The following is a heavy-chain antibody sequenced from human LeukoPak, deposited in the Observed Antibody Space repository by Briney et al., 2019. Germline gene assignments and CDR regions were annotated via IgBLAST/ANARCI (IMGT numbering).Heavy chain of an antibody. Sequence: GGSLRLSCAASGFTFSSYSMNWVRQAPGKGLEWVSYISSSSSTIYYADSVKGRFTISRDNAKNSLYLQMNSPRAEDTAVYYCARDPARGYSYGALYWGQGTLVTVSS. J-gene: IGHJ4*02. V-gene: IGHV3-48*01. CDR1: GFTFSSYS. CDR2: ISSSSSTI. D-gene: IGHD5-18*01. CDR3: ARDPARGYSYGALY.